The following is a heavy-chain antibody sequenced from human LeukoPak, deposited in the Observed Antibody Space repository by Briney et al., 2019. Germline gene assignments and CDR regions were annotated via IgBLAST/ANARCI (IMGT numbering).Heavy chain of an antibody. J-gene: IGHJ4*02. CDR3: AKEAPDYGDYPYYFDY. CDR2: IWYDGSNK. D-gene: IGHD4-17*01. CDR1: GFTFSSYG. V-gene: IGHV3-33*06. Sequence: GRSLRLSCAASGFTFSSYGMHWVRQAPGKGLEWVAVIWYDGSNKYYADSVKGRFTISRDNSKNTLYLQMNSLRAEDTAVYYCAKEAPDYGDYPYYFDYWGQGTLVTVSS.